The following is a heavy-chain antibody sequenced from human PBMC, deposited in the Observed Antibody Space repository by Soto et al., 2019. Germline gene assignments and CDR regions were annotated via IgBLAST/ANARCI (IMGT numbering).Heavy chain of an antibody. Sequence: SETLSLTCTVSGGSISSYYWSWIRQPPGKGLEWIGYIYYSGSTNYNPSLKSRVTISVDTSKNQFSLKLSSVTAADTAVYYCARDGWGFWSRNLNPFYYYGMDVWGQGTTVTVSS. V-gene: IGHV4-59*01. J-gene: IGHJ6*02. CDR2: IYYSGST. CDR1: GGSISSYY. D-gene: IGHD3-3*01. CDR3: ARDGWGFWSRNLNPFYYYGMDV.